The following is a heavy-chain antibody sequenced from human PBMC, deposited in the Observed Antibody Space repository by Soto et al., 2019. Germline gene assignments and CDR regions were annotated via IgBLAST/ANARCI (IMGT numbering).Heavy chain of an antibody. CDR2: IGGRATSA. J-gene: IGHJ6*02. CDR1: GFTFSNYA. V-gene: IGHV3-23*01. Sequence: GGSLRLSCAASGFTFSNYAMSWVRQAPGKGLEWVSGIGGRATSAYYADSVKGRFAISRDNAYNTLFLRLNSLRAEDTAIYYCARDKGPRYYHYGMDVWGQGTTVTVSS. CDR3: ARDKGPRYYHYGMDV.